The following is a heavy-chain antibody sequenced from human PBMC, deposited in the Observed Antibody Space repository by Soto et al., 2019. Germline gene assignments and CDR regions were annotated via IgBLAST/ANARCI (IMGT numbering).Heavy chain of an antibody. D-gene: IGHD6-19*01. CDR2: MSRDGGVT. J-gene: IGHJ4*02. V-gene: IGHV3-23*01. Sequence: EVQLLASGGGLVQPGGSLRLSCAASGFTFSNYGMTWVRQAPGKGLEWVSGMSRDGGVTDYTDSVKGRFTISRAISTKTLYLQMTSLRAGDTAVYYFAIRHIINPRSRGWASRFDILGPGTVVTVSS. CDR1: GFTFSNYG. CDR3: AIRHIINPRSRGWASRFDI.